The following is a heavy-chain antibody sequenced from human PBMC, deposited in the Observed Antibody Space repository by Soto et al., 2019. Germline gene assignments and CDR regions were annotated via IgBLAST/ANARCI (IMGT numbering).Heavy chain of an antibody. CDR1: GFTFSSYG. Sequence: GGSLRLSCAASGFTFSSYGMHWVRQAPGKGLEWVAVISYDGSNKYYADSVKGRFTISRDNSKNTLYLQMNSLRAEDTAVYYCAKERVDYGGNWDAFDIWGQGTMVTVSS. V-gene: IGHV3-30*18. CDR3: AKERVDYGGNWDAFDI. CDR2: ISYDGSNK. D-gene: IGHD4-17*01. J-gene: IGHJ3*02.